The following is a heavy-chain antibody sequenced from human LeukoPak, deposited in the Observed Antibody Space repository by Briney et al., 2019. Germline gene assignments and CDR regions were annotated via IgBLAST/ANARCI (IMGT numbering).Heavy chain of an antibody. CDR3: ARDTYYYDSSGYFDY. CDR2: ISAYNGNT. Sequence: ASVKVSCNASGYTFTSYGISLVRQAHGQGLEWMGWISAYNGNTNYAQKLQGRVTMTTDTSTSTAYMELRSLRSDDTAVYYCARDTYYYDSSGYFDYWGQGTLVTVSS. V-gene: IGHV1-18*01. D-gene: IGHD3-22*01. CDR1: GYTFTSYG. J-gene: IGHJ4*02.